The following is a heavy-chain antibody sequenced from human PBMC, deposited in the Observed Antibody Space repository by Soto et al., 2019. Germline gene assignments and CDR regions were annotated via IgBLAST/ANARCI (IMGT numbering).Heavy chain of an antibody. CDR2: INHSGST. V-gene: IGHV4-34*01. J-gene: IGHJ4*02. Sequence: QVQLQQWGAGLLKPSETLSLTCAVYGGSFSGYYWSWIRQPPGKGLEWIGEINHSGSTNYNPSLKRRVTIXVXTXXNQFSLKLSSVTAADTAVYYCARGVASVVTSYFDYWGQGTLVTVSS. CDR3: ARGVASVVTSYFDY. CDR1: GGSFSGYY. D-gene: IGHD2-21*02.